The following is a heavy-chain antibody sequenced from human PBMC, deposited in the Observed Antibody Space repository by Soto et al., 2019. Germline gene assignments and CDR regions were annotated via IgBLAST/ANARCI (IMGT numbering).Heavy chain of an antibody. V-gene: IGHV1-18*01. Sequence: ASVKVSCKASGYTFTSYGISWVRQAPGQGLEWMGWISAYNGNTNYAQKLQGRVTMTTDTSTSTAYMELRSLRSDDTAVYYCARGAIFGRAYRDFDYWGQGTLVTVSS. CDR3: ARGAIFGRAYRDFDY. D-gene: IGHD3-3*01. CDR1: GYTFTSYG. CDR2: ISAYNGNT. J-gene: IGHJ4*02.